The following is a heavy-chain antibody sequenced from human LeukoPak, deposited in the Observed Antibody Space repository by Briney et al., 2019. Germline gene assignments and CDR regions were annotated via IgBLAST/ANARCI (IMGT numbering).Heavy chain of an antibody. Sequence: ASVTVSFKASVYTFTSYGISWVRHAPGQALEWIGWISAYNGNTNYAQKLQGRVTMTTDTSTSTAYMELRSLRSDDTAVYYCARDYYDSSGYYFSFITRYWGQGTLVTVSS. V-gene: IGHV1-18*01. CDR2: ISAYNGNT. D-gene: IGHD3-22*01. CDR3: ARDYYDSSGYYFSFITRY. J-gene: IGHJ4*02. CDR1: VYTFTSYG.